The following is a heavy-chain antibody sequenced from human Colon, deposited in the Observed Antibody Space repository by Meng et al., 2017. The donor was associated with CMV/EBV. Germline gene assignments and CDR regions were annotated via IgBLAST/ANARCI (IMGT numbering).Heavy chain of an antibody. V-gene: IGHV3-7*01. CDR3: ARSDYDFWSGYLGYFDY. D-gene: IGHD3-3*01. CDR1: GFTFSSYA. Sequence: GGSLRLSCAASGFTFSSYAMSWVRQAPGQGLEWVANIKQDGSEKYYVDSVKGRFTISRDNAKNSLYLQMNSLRAEDTAVYYCARSDYDFWSGYLGYFDYWGQGTLVTVSS. CDR2: IKQDGSEK. J-gene: IGHJ4*02.